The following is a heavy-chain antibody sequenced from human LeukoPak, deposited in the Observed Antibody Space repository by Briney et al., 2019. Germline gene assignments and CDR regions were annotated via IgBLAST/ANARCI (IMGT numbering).Heavy chain of an antibody. Sequence: KDGESLKISCKGSGYIFTSYWIAWVRQMPGKGLEWMGIIYPGDSDSRQSPSLRGQVTISADKSINTAYLQWNSPKASDTAMYYCARGHHVVVATATWASDAFDLWGQGTMVTVSS. D-gene: IGHD2-21*02. V-gene: IGHV5-51*01. CDR1: GYIFTSYW. J-gene: IGHJ3*01. CDR3: ARGHHVVVATATWASDAFDL. CDR2: IYPGDSDS.